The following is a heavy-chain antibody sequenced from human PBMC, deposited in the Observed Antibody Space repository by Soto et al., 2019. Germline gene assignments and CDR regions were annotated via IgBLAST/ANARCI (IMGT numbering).Heavy chain of an antibody. V-gene: IGHV1-69*13. D-gene: IGHD3-22*01. Sequence: SVKVSCKASGGTFSSYAISWVRQAPGQGLEWMGGIIPIFGTANYAQKFQGRVTITADESTSTAYMELSSLRSEDTAVYYCARDHPHYYDSSGYYATSYSGMYVWGQGTTVTVSS. CDR3: ARDHPHYYDSSGYYATSYSGMYV. CDR1: GGTFSSYA. CDR2: IIPIFGTA. J-gene: IGHJ6*02.